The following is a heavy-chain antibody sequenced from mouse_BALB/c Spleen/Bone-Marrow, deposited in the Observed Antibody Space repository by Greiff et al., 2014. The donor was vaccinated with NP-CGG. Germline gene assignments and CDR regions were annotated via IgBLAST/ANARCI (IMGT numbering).Heavy chain of an antibody. J-gene: IGHJ1*01. Sequence: EVKLMESGGGLVQPGGSRKLSCAASGFTFSSFGMHWVRQAPEKGLEWVAYISSGSSTIYYADTVKGRFTISRDNPKNTLFLQMTSLRSEDTAMYYCARYYGNNSGYFDVWGAGTTVTVSS. V-gene: IGHV5-17*02. D-gene: IGHD2-1*01. CDR3: ARYYGNNSGYFDV. CDR1: GFTFSSFG. CDR2: ISSGSSTI.